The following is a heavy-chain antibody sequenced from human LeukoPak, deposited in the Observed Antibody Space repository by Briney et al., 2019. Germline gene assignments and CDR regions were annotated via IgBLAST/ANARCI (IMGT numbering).Heavy chain of an antibody. Sequence: SETLSLTCTVSGGSISSSSYYWGWIRQPPGNGLEWIGSIYYSGSTYYNPSLKSRVTISVDTSKNQFSLKLSSVTAADTAVYYCARGGSGSYYLDYWGQGTLVTVSS. J-gene: IGHJ4*02. V-gene: IGHV4-39*07. D-gene: IGHD1-26*01. CDR3: ARGGSGSYYLDY. CDR1: GGSISSSSYY. CDR2: IYYSGST.